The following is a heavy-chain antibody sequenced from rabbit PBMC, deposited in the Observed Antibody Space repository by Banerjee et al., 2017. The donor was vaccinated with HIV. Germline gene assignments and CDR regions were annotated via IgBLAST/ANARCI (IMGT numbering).Heavy chain of an antibody. CDR3: ARHPFDL. CDR2: IYTGSDDT. V-gene: IGHV1S40*01. J-gene: IGHJ4*01. Sequence: QSLEESGGDLVKPGASLTLTCTASGFSFSSSYYMCWVRQAPGKGLEWIACIYTGSDDTYYASWAKGRFTISKTSTTVTLQMTSLTVADTATYFCARHPFDLWGPGTLVTVS. CDR1: GFSFSSSYY.